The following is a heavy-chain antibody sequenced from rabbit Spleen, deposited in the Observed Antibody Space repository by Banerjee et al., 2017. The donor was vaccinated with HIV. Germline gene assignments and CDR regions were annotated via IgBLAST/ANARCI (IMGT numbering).Heavy chain of an antibody. J-gene: IGHJ4*01. CDR2: IYAGNNGNT. D-gene: IGHD4-2*01. CDR3: ARDSTTGYAGEVDGLSL. CDR1: GFTLSSNYY. Sequence: QSLEESGGDLVKPGASLTLTCTASGFTLSSNYYMCWVRQAPGKGLEWIACIYAGNNGNTYYASWAKGRLTISKTSSTTVTLQLNSLTAADTATYFCARDSTTGYAGEVDGLSLWGPGTLVTVS. V-gene: IGHV1S40*01.